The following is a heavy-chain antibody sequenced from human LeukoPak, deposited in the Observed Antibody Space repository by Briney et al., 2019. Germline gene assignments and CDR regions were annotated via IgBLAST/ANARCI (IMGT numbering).Heavy chain of an antibody. V-gene: IGHV4-39*07. D-gene: IGHD3-22*01. CDR1: GGSISSSSYY. CDR3: ARDGFYDSSGYYYNWVFDY. J-gene: IGHJ4*02. CDR2: IYTTGST. Sequence: PSQTLSLTCTVSGGSISSSSYYWGWIRQPPGKGLEWIGRIYTTGSTYYNHFLKSRVTMAVDTSKNQFSLRLSSVTAADTAVYYCARDGFYDSSGYYYNWVFDYWGQGTLVTVSS.